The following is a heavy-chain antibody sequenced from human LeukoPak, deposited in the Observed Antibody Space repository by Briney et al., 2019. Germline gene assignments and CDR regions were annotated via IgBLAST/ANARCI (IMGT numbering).Heavy chain of an antibody. CDR2: IYTSGST. CDR3: ARQGHIVVVPAALHGEYYMDV. CDR1: GGSISSGSYY. Sequence: PSETLSLTCTVSGGSISSGSYYWSWIRQPAGKGLEWIGRIYTSGSTNYNPSLKSRVTISVDTSKNQFSLKLSSVTAADTAVYYCARQGHIVVVPAALHGEYYMDVWGKGTTVTVSS. D-gene: IGHD2-2*01. V-gene: IGHV4-61*02. J-gene: IGHJ6*03.